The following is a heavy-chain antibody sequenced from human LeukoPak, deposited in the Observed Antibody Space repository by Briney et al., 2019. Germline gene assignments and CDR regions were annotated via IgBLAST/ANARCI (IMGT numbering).Heavy chain of an antibody. V-gene: IGHV3-74*01. D-gene: IGHD1-26*01. CDR1: GFTFSTSW. CDR2: INSDGSRI. J-gene: IGHJ4*02. CDR3: ARALGSYSDY. Sequence: GGSLRLSCAASGFTFSTSWMHWVRQATGKGLVWVSRINSDGSRINYADSVKGRLTISRDNAKNTLYLQMNSLRADDTAVYYCARALGSYSDYWGQGTLVTVSS.